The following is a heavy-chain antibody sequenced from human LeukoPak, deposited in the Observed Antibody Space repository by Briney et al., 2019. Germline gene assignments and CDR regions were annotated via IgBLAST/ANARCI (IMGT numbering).Heavy chain of an antibody. CDR3: AREQQLTQIV. J-gene: IGHJ6*02. D-gene: IGHD6-13*01. CDR2: INPNSGGT. Sequence: GASVKVSCKASGYTFTGYYVHWVRQAPGQGLEWMGWINPNSGGTNYAQKFQGRVTMTRDTSISTAYMELSRLRSDDTAVYYCAREQQLTQIVWGQGTTVTVSS. V-gene: IGHV1-2*02. CDR1: GYTFTGYY.